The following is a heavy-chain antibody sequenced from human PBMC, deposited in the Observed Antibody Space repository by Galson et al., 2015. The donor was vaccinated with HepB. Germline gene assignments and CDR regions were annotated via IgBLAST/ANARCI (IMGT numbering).Heavy chain of an antibody. Sequence: SLRLSCAASGFTFSSYAMSWVRQAPGKGLEWVSAISGSGGSTYYADSVKGRFTISRDNSKNTLYLQMNSLRAEDTAVYYCAKGGGSGWQWDYWGQGTMVTVSS. V-gene: IGHV3-23*01. CDR3: AKGGGSGWQWDY. CDR1: GFTFSSYA. CDR2: ISGSGGST. D-gene: IGHD6-19*01. J-gene: IGHJ4*02.